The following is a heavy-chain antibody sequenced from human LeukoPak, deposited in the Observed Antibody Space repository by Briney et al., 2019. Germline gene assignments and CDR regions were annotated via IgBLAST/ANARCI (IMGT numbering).Heavy chain of an antibody. D-gene: IGHD6-19*01. CDR1: GGSISSYY. Sequence: PSETLSLTCTVSGGSISSYYWSWIRQPPGKGLEWIGYMYNKGSTNYNPSFKSRVTISVDTSKNQFSPKLRSLTAADTAVYYCARDRPGIAVAGDAFDIWGQGTMVTVSS. J-gene: IGHJ3*02. CDR2: MYNKGST. CDR3: ARDRPGIAVAGDAFDI. V-gene: IGHV4-59*01.